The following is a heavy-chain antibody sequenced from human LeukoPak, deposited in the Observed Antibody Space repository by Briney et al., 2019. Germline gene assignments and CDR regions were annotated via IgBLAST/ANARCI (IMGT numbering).Heavy chain of an antibody. CDR3: ARGRGGDVDYYDSSGYYYPGKY. Sequence: ASVKVSCKASGYTFTSYDINWVRQATGQGLEWMGWMNPNSGNTGCAQKFQGRVTMTRNTSISTAYMELSSLRSEDTAVYYCARGRGGDVDYYDSSGYYYPGKYWGQGTLVTVSS. CDR1: GYTFTSYD. CDR2: MNPNSGNT. J-gene: IGHJ4*02. D-gene: IGHD3-22*01. V-gene: IGHV1-8*01.